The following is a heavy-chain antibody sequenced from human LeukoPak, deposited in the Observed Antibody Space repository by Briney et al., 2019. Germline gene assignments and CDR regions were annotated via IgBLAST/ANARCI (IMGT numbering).Heavy chain of an antibody. D-gene: IGHD6-19*01. V-gene: IGHV1-8*01. CDR3: ARPPRSSDWYLNYFDP. CDR2: MDPKSGNT. Sequence: ASVRVSCKASGYTFINYDINWVRQATGQGLEWMAWMDPKSGNTGYAQKFQDRVFLTMNTSINTAYMELSGLRSEDTAIYYCARPPRSSDWYLNYFDPWGQGTLATVSS. CDR1: GYTFINYD. J-gene: IGHJ5*02.